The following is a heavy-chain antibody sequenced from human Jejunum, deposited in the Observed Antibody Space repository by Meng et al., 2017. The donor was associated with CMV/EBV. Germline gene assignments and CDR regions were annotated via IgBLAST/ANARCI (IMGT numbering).Heavy chain of an antibody. D-gene: IGHD3/OR15-3a*01. CDR1: W. J-gene: IGHJ4*02. CDR2: IFPLDSDT. CDR3: ARGGTYNFWTTYFSFPFDS. Sequence: WIGWVRQRPGKGLELMGLIFPLDSDTRYSPSFQGQVTISVDYSINTAYLQTSSLKASDTAIYYCARGGTYNFWTTYFSFPFDSWGQGTPVTVSS. V-gene: IGHV5-51*01.